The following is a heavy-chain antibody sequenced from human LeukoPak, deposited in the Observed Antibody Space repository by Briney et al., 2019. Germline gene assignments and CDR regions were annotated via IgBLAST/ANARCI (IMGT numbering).Heavy chain of an antibody. D-gene: IGHD6-19*01. CDR3: ARFLPDGSGWQIDY. CDR1: GYTFTGYY. V-gene: IGHV1-2*02. CDR2: INPNSGGT. J-gene: IGHJ4*02. Sequence: ASVQVSCKASGYTFTGYYMHRVRQAPGQGLEWMGWINPNSGGTNYAQKFQGRVTMTRDTSISTAYMELSRLRSDDTAVYYCARFLPDGSGWQIDYWGQGTLVTASS.